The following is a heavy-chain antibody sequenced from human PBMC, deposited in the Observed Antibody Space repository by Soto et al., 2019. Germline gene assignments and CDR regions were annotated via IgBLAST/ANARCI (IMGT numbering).Heavy chain of an antibody. Sequence: QLVQSGAEVKKPGSSVKVSCQAFGGTFSKYGVSWVRQAPGQGLQWMGGITPMLGTSTLTQRFHDRVTLTADEFTTVAYMYLSSLTSEDTAIYYCVTDRRGSRGAKWFEPWGQGTLVTVSP. CDR2: ITPMLGTS. V-gene: IGHV1-69*01. CDR3: VTDRRGSRGAKWFEP. CDR1: GGTFSKYG. J-gene: IGHJ5*02. D-gene: IGHD6-19*01.